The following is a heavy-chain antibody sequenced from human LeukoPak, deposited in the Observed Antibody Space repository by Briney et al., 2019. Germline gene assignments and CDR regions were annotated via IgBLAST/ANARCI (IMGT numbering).Heavy chain of an antibody. Sequence: SETLSLTCTVSGGSISSSSYYWGWIRQPPGKGLEWIGSIYYSGSTYYNPSLKSRVTISVDTSKNQFSLKLSSVTAADTAVYYRAREAKLERKGGGWFDPWGQGTLVTVSS. D-gene: IGHD1-1*01. V-gene: IGHV4-39*07. J-gene: IGHJ5*02. CDR2: IYYSGST. CDR1: GGSISSSSYY. CDR3: AREAKLERKGGGWFDP.